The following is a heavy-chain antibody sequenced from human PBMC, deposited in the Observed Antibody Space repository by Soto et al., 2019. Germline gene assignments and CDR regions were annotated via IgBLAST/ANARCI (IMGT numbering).Heavy chain of an antibody. D-gene: IGHD2-15*01. J-gene: IGHJ6*02. CDR1: GFTCSSYG. CDR2: IWYDGSNK. CDR3: ASEYCSGGSCYYYGMDV. Sequence: QVQLVESGGGVVQPGRSLRLSCAASGFTCSSYGMHWVRQAPGKGLEWVAVIWYDGSNKYYADSVKGRFTISRDNSKNTLYLQMNSLRAEDTAVYYCASEYCSGGSCYYYGMDVWGQGTTVTVSS. V-gene: IGHV3-33*01.